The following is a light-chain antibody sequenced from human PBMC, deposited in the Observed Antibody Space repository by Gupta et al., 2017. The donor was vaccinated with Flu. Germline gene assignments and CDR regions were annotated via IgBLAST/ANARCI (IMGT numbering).Light chain of an antibody. CDR3: AAWDDSLNGLV. V-gene: IGLV1-44*01. CDR1: SSNIGSNS. Sequence: QSVLTQPPSVSGTPGQMVTISCTGSSSNIGSNSVNWYQQLPGTAPKHLIFSNNQRPSGVPDRFSGSKSGTSASLAISGLQSEDEADYYCAAWDDSLNGLVFGGGTKLTVL. J-gene: IGLJ3*02. CDR2: SNN.